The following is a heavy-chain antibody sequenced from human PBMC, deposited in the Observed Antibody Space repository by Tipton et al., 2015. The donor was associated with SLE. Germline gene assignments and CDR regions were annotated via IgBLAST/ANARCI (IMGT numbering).Heavy chain of an antibody. J-gene: IGHJ3*02. D-gene: IGHD1-7*01. CDR1: GGSISSGTYY. CDR2: LFASGST. V-gene: IGHV4-61*02. Sequence: TLSLTCTVSGGSISSGTYYWSWIRQPAGKGLEWVGRLFASGSTNYNPSLESRVTISLDTSKNQFSLKLTSATAADTAVYYCVRGFDTSGTFFTFDIWGQGTMVIVSS. CDR3: VRGFDTSGTFFTFDI.